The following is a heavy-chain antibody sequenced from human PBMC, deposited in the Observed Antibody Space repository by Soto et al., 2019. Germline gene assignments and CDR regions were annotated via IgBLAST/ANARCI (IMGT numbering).Heavy chain of an antibody. V-gene: IGHV1-18*04. Sequence: ASVKVSCKAPGDTFTSYYLNWVRQAPGQGLEWMGWKSGYNANTYYAQKLQGRVTLTTDTSTSTAYMEWRSIRSDDTAVYYCARGRSQTQPTTVIDNWGQGTLVTVSS. J-gene: IGHJ4*02. D-gene: IGHD4-4*01. CDR2: KSGYNANT. CDR3: ARGRSQTQPTTVIDN. CDR1: GDTFTSYY.